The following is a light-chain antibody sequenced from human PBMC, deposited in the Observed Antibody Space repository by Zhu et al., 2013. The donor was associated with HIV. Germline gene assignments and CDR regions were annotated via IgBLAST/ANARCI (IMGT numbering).Light chain of an antibody. CDR2: RTD. CDR3: AAWDDRLTIVL. V-gene: IGLV1-47*01. Sequence: QSALTQPPSASGTPGQRVGISCSGSRSNIGSNYVFWYQQFPGTAPKLLIYRTDLRPSGVPDRFSASKSGTSASLIISGLRSEDEATYYCAAWDDRLTIVLFGGGTKVTVL. CDR1: RSNIGSNY. J-gene: IGLJ2*01.